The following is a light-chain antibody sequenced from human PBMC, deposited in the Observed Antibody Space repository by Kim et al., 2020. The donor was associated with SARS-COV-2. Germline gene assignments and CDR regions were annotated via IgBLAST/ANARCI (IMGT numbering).Light chain of an antibody. CDR3: CSYTGSRTWV. Sequence: GQAITISVTGTSSAVGSQNLVSWYQQHPGKPPNRMISELTKRPSGVSNRFSGSKSGNRASLTITGLQAEDEADYCCCSYTGSRTWVFGGGTQLTVL. CDR2: ELT. V-gene: IGLV2-23*02. J-gene: IGLJ3*02. CDR1: SSAVGSQNL.